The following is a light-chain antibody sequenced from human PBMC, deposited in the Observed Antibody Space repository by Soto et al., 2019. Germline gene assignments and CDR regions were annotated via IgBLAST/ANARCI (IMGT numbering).Light chain of an antibody. Sequence: IASTQSPGTLSLSNGERATLSCRASQSVSSSYLAWYQQKPGQAPRLLIYGASNRATGIPDRFSGSGSETDFTLTISSLEPEDLAVYYCLQRMKLPLPFGQGTRVEI. CDR2: GAS. CDR3: LQRMKLPLP. V-gene: IGKV3D-20*02. CDR1: QSVSSSY. J-gene: IGKJ5*01.